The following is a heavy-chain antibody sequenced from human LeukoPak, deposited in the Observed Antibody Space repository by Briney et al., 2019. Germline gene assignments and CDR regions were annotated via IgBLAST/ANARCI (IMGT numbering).Heavy chain of an antibody. D-gene: IGHD5-12*01. CDR1: GFTFSSYG. CDR3: ARGVGYRLDY. CDR2: IWYDGSNK. J-gene: IGHJ4*02. V-gene: IGHV3-30*19. Sequence: GGSLRLSCAVSGFTFSSYGMHWVRQAPGKGLEWVAVIWYDGSNKYYADSVKGRFTISRDNSKNTLYLQMNSLRSEDTAVYYCARGVGYRLDYWGQGSLVTVSS.